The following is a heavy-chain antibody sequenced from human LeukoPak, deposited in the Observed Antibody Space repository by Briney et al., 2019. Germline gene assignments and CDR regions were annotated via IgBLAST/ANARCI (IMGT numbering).Heavy chain of an antibody. CDR1: GYTFTSYD. CDR3: ARGRPGGARKVIWFDP. J-gene: IGHJ5*02. CDR2: MNPNSGNT. V-gene: IGHV1-8*01. Sequence: ASVKVSCKASGYTFTSYDINWVRQATGQGLEWVGWMNPNSGNTGYAQKFQGRVTMTRNTSISTAYMELSSLRSEDTAVYYCARGRPGGARKVIWFDPWGQGTLVTVSS. D-gene: IGHD2/OR15-2a*01.